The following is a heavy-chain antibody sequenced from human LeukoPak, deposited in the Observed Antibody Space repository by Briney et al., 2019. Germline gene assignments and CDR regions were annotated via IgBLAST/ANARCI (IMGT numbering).Heavy chain of an antibody. J-gene: IGHJ4*02. CDR1: GFTFSSYS. CDR2: ISSSSSYI. Sequence: PGGSLRLSCAASGFTFSSYSMNWVRQAPGKGLEWVSSISSSSSYIYYADSVKGRFTISRDNAKNSLYLQMNSLRAEDTAVYYCARWHYDSSGYYLFHYWGQGTLVTVSS. CDR3: ARWHYDSSGYYLFHY. V-gene: IGHV3-21*01. D-gene: IGHD3-22*01.